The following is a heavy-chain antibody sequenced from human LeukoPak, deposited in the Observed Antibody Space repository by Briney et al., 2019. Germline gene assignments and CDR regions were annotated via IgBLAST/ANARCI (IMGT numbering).Heavy chain of an antibody. CDR1: GYTFTSYD. Sequence: PLASVKVSCKASGYTFTSYDINWVRQATGQGLEWMGWMNPNSGNTGYAQKFQGRVTMTRNTSISTAYMELSSLRSDDTAVYYCARDARSYEILTGLGTFDYWGPGTLVTVSS. V-gene: IGHV1-8*01. D-gene: IGHD3-9*01. J-gene: IGHJ4*02. CDR3: ARDARSYEILTGLGTFDY. CDR2: MNPNSGNT.